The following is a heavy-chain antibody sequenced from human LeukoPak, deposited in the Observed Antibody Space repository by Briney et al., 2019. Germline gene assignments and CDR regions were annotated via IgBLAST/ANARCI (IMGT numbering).Heavy chain of an antibody. Sequence: SLRLSCASSGFTFSSYGLHGVRQAPGKGLEWVAVISYDGSNKYYADSVKGRFTICRDNSKTTLYLQMNSLRAEHTAVYYSAKDQGLRSSLDYWGQGTLVTVSS. J-gene: IGHJ4*02. CDR2: ISYDGSNK. D-gene: IGHD4-17*01. V-gene: IGHV3-30*18. CDR3: AKDQGLRSSLDY. CDR1: GFTFSSYG.